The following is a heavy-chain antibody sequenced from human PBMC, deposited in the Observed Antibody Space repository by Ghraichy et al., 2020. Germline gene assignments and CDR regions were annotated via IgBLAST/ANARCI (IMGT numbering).Heavy chain of an antibody. CDR1: GGSINSDNW. D-gene: IGHD6-13*01. CDR2: IYRTGTT. J-gene: IGHJ4*02. V-gene: IGHV4-4*02. CDR3: ARSGIKGSKGLDF. Sequence: GTLSLTCTASGGSINSDNWWSWVRQPPGKGPEWIGEIYRTGTTQYNPSLMSRVTISVDKSKNQFSLQLRSVTAADTAVYYCARSGIKGSKGLDFWGQGTLVTVSS.